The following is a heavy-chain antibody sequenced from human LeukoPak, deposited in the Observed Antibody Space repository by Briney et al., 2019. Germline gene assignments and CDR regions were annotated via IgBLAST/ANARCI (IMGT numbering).Heavy chain of an antibody. CDR1: GGSISSSSYY. J-gene: IGHJ4*02. V-gene: IGHV4-39*01. D-gene: IGHD6-19*01. Sequence: SETLSLTCTVSGGSISSSSYYWGWIRQPPGKGLEWIGSIYYSGSTYYNPSLKSRVTISVDTSKNQFSLKLSSVTAADTAVYYCARRGGDSSGWYHYYFDYWGQGTLVTVSS. CDR3: ARRGGDSSGWYHYYFDY. CDR2: IYYSGST.